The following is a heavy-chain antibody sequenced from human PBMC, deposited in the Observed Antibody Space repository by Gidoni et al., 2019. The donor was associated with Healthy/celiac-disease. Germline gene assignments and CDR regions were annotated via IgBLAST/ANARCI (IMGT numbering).Heavy chain of an antibody. Sequence: EVQLVASGGGLVQLGGSLRLSCAASGFTFRSYAMHWVRQAPGKRLEYVSAISSHGDSTYYADSVKGRFTITRDNSKNTLYLQMSSLSAEDTAVYYCVPDSSGYPGLSFDYWGQGTLVTVSS. D-gene: IGHD3-22*01. J-gene: IGHJ4*02. V-gene: IGHV3-64D*06. CDR3: VPDSSGYPGLSFDY. CDR1: GFTFRSYA. CDR2: ISSHGDST.